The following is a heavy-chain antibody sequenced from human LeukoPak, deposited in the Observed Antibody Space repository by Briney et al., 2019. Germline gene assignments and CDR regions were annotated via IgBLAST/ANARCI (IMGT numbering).Heavy chain of an antibody. V-gene: IGHV4-34*01. CDR1: GGSFSGYY. CDR3: AREVYGSGSYANWFDP. Sequence: SETLSLTCAVYGGSFSGYYWSWIRQPPGKGLEWIGEINHSGSTNYNPSLKSRVTISVDTSKNQFSLKLSSVTAADTAVYYCAREVYGSGSYANWFDPWGQGTLVTVSS. J-gene: IGHJ5*02. D-gene: IGHD3-10*01. CDR2: INHSGST.